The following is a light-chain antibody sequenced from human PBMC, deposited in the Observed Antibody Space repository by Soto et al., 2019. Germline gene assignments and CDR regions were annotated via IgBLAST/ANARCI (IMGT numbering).Light chain of an antibody. Sequence: QSVLTQSPSASASLGASVKLTCTRSSGHSSYAISWHQQQPEKGPRYLMKLNSDGSHSKGDGIPDRFSGSSSGAERYLPISTLLSEDEAAYYCQTWGTSITNVLFGGGTKLTVL. V-gene: IGLV4-69*01. J-gene: IGLJ2*01. CDR2: LNSDGSH. CDR3: QTWGTSITNVL. CDR1: SGHSSYA.